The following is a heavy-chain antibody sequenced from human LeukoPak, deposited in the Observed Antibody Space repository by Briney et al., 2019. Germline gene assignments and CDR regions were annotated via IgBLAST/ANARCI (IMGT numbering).Heavy chain of an antibody. CDR1: GFTFSSYA. CDR2: ISGSGGST. V-gene: IGHV3-23*01. D-gene: IGHD5-12*01. CDR3: AKSGVGLRGGFDY. Sequence: GGSLRLSCAASGFTFSSYAMSWVRQAPGKGLEWVSAISGSGGSTYYADSVEGRFTISRDNSKNTLYLQMNSLRAEDTAVYYCAKSGVGLRGGFDYWGQGTLVTVSS. J-gene: IGHJ4*02.